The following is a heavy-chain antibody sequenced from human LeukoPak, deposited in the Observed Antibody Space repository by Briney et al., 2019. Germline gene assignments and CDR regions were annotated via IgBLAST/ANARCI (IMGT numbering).Heavy chain of an antibody. D-gene: IGHD4-17*01. CDR3: AKRPSDYGDYVSYFDH. CDR2: IPDAGRSK. Sequence: PGGSLRLSCGASGFSFISYGMHWVRQAPGKGLEWVGVIPDAGRSKHYADSVKGRFTISRDNSKDTLYLQMNSLRAEDTAVYYCAKRPSDYGDYVSYFDHWGQGTLVTVSS. V-gene: IGHV3-30*18. CDR1: GFSFISYG. J-gene: IGHJ4*02.